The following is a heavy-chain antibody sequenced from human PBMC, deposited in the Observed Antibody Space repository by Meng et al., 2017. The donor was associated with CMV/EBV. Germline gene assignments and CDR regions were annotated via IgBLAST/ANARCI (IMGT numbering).Heavy chain of an antibody. Sequence: GGSLRLSCAASGFTVSSNYMSWVRQAPGKGLEWVSVIYSGGSTYYADSVKGRFTISRDNSKNTLYLQMNSLRAEDTAVYYCAKERGWELLGLFDYWGQGTLVTVSS. CDR3: AKERGWELLGLFDY. V-gene: IGHV3-53*05. D-gene: IGHD1-26*01. CDR2: IYSGGST. J-gene: IGHJ4*02. CDR1: GFTVSSNY.